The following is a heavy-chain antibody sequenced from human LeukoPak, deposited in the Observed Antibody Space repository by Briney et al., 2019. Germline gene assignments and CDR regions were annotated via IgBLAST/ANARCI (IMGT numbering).Heavy chain of an antibody. Sequence: GASVKVSCKASGYTFTSYYMHWVRQAPGQGLEWMGIINPSSGSTSYAQKFQGRVTMTRDMSTSTVYMELSSLRSGDTAVYYCARKDGLRGAFDIWGQGTMVTVSS. D-gene: IGHD4-17*01. CDR2: INPSSGST. CDR3: ARKDGLRGAFDI. V-gene: IGHV1-46*01. CDR1: GYTFTSYY. J-gene: IGHJ3*02.